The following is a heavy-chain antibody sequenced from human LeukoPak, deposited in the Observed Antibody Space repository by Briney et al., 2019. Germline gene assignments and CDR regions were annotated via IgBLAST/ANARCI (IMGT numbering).Heavy chain of an antibody. CDR2: ISGSGDYT. V-gene: IGHV3-23*01. D-gene: IGHD3-10*01. CDR3: AKDPARTYYYGSGSLIDY. J-gene: IGHJ4*02. Sequence: PGGSLRLSCAASGFKFTSYAMNWVRQAPGKGPQWVSGISGSGDYTFYADSVKGRFTISRDNSKNTLYLQMNSLRAEDTAVYYCAKDPARTYYYGSGSLIDYWGQGTLVTVSS. CDR1: GFKFTSYA.